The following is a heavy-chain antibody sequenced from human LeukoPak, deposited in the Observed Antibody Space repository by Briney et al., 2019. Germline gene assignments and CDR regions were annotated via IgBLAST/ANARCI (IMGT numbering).Heavy chain of an antibody. CDR3: TRPSTVSGKDY. Sequence: GGSLRLSCAASGFTFSGSAMHWVRQASGKGLEWVGRIRSKANSYATAYAASVKGRFTISRDDSKNTAYLQMNSLKTEDTAVYYCTRPSTVSGKDYWGQGTLVTVSS. J-gene: IGHJ4*02. D-gene: IGHD4-17*01. CDR2: IRSKANSYAT. V-gene: IGHV3-73*01. CDR1: GFTFSGSA.